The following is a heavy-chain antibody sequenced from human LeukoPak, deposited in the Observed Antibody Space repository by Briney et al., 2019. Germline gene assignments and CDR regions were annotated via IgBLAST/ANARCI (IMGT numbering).Heavy chain of an antibody. V-gene: IGHV4-59*01. CDR1: DDSIGSYF. J-gene: IGHJ3*02. Sequence: PSETLSLTCSVSDDSIGSYFWSWIRQPPGKGLDWIGYSHVSGNIAYSPSLNSRVTLSVDTSKNQFSLKLSSVTAADTAVYFCARWMGTWNAFDIWGQGTVVTVSS. CDR3: ARWMGTWNAFDI. CDR2: SHVSGNI. D-gene: IGHD1-1*01.